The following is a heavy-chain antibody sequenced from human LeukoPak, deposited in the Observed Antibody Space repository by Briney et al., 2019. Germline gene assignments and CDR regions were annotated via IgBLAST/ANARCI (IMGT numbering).Heavy chain of an antibody. Sequence: TGGPLRLSCAASGFTFSSYGMHWVRQAPGKGLEWVSAISGSGGSTYYADSVKGRFTISRDNSKNTLYLQMNSLRAEDTAVYYCAKFVGAYYFDYWGQGTLVTVSS. CDR2: ISGSGGST. V-gene: IGHV3-23*01. D-gene: IGHD1-26*01. CDR1: GFTFSSYG. J-gene: IGHJ4*02. CDR3: AKFVGAYYFDY.